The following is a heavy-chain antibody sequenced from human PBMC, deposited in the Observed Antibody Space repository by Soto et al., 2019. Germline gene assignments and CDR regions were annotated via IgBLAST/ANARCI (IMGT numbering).Heavy chain of an antibody. CDR2: IYYSGIT. CDR1: GGPISSYY. Sequence: PSETLSLTCTVSGGPISSYYWSWIRQPPGKGLEWIGYIYYSGITNYNPSLKRRVTISVDTSNNQFSLKLSSVTAADTAVYYCERGRLWWYFDYWGQGTLVTVYS. CDR3: ERGRLWWYFDY. D-gene: IGHD2-21*01. V-gene: IGHV4-59*01. J-gene: IGHJ4*02.